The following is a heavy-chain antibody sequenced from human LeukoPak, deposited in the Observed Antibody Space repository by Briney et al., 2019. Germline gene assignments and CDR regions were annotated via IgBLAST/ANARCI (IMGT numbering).Heavy chain of an antibody. CDR3: AAGGTSGWDLNY. D-gene: IGHD6-19*01. CDR2: INTKGENI. Sequence: GGSLRLSCAASGFTSSSHSMNWVRQAPGKGLEGIAYINTKGENIHYADSVKGRFIISRDNAKNTLYLQMNSLGAEDTALYYCAAGGTSGWDLNYWGRGTWVTASS. J-gene: IGHJ4*02. V-gene: IGHV3-48*01. CDR1: GFTSSSHS.